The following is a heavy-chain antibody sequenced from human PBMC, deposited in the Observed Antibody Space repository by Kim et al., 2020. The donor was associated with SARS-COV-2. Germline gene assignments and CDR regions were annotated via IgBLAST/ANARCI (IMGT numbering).Heavy chain of an antibody. CDR1: GGSFSGYY. CDR2: INHSGST. CDR3: ARVGASSVVVPAAILGGYSHADYFDY. J-gene: IGHJ4*02. D-gene: IGHD2-2*02. Sequence: SETLSLTCAVYGGSFSGYYWSWIRQPPGKGLEWIGEINHSGSTNYNPSLKSRVTISVDTSKNQFSLKLSSVTAADTAVYYCARVGASSVVVPAAILGGYSHADYFDYWGQGTLVTVSS. V-gene: IGHV4-34*01.